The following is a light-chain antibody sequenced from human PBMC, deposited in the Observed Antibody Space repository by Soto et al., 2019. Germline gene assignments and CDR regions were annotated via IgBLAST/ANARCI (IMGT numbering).Light chain of an antibody. CDR3: GTCESYLSVAV. Sequence: QSVLTQPPSVSAAPGQTVTISCSGSGSNIGSNSVSSYQHVPGTAPKHLRYHNNKRPSVLPDRFFGSKSGTSATLGITGLQTAHEADYYCGTCESYLSVAVFGGGTKLTVL. CDR1: GSNIGSNS. CDR2: HNN. J-gene: IGLJ2*01. V-gene: IGLV1-51*01.